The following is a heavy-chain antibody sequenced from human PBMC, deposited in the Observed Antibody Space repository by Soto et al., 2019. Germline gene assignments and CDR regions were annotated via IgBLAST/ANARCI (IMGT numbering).Heavy chain of an antibody. V-gene: IGHV4-28*01. CDR1: GYSISSDNW. CDR2: IHYSGIT. Sequence: QVQLQESGPGLVKPSDTLSLTCGVSGYSISSDNWWVWIRQPPGKGLEWIGYIHYSGITSSNPSLMIRITMSVDKSKNQFSLKLSFVTAVDRAVYSCSTKDNVKYYFDFLGQGALVSVSS. CDR3: STKDNVKYYFDF. J-gene: IGHJ4*02.